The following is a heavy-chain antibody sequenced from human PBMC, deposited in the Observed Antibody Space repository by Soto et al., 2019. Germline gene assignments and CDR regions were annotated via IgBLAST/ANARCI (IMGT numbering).Heavy chain of an antibody. Sequence: QVQLVESGGGVVQPGRSLRLSCAASGFTFSSYGMHWVRQAPGKGLEWVAVISYDGSNKYYADSVKGRFTISRDNSKNTLYLQMNSLRAEDTAVYYCAKDRLGAARITIFGVVTLDTGKDGMDVWGQGTTVTVSS. D-gene: IGHD3-3*01. CDR3: AKDRLGAARITIFGVVTLDTGKDGMDV. V-gene: IGHV3-30*18. CDR1: GFTFSSYG. CDR2: ISYDGSNK. J-gene: IGHJ6*02.